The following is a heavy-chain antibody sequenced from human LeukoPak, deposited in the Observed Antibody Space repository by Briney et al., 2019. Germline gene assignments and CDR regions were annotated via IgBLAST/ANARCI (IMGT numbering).Heavy chain of an antibody. D-gene: IGHD3-16*01. CDR3: ARDYDYIPDF. J-gene: IGHJ4*02. V-gene: IGHV1-18*01. CDR1: GYTFTSYG. CDR2: IDASNDNT. Sequence: ASVKVSCRASGYTFTSYGISWVRQAPGQGPEWMGWIDASNDNTNYAQNLQGRVTITTDTSTTTAYMGLRSLRFDDTAVYYCARDYDYIPDFWGQGTLVTVSS.